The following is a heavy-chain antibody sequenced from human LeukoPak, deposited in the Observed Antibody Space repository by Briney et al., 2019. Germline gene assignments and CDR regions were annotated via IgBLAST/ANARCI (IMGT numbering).Heavy chain of an antibody. J-gene: IGHJ4*02. CDR2: ISYDGRSK. D-gene: IGHD3-9*01. Sequence: PGGSLRLSCAASGFTFSSFAMHWVRQAPGKGLEWVAVISYDGRSKYYVGSVKGRFTLSRDNSQNTMYLQMNSLGAEDTAVYYCARDFEESFDYWGRGILVTVSS. CDR3: ARDFEESFDY. CDR1: GFTFSSFA. V-gene: IGHV3-30*04.